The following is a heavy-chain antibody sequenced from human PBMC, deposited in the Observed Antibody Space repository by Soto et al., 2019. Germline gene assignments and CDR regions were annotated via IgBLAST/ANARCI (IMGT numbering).Heavy chain of an antibody. CDR2: IRSKAYSGTT. CDR3: TRRYSSGWYWCDP. V-gene: IGHV3-49*03. CDR1: GFSRGQPA. J-gene: IGHJ5*02. Sequence: RRSATPSGFSRGQPAMSQCRQAPWKELEWVGFIRSKAYSGTTEYAASVRGRFTISRDDSKSIAYLQMNSLKTEDTAVYYCTRRYSSGWYWCDPWGQGTLVTVSS. D-gene: IGHD6-19*01.